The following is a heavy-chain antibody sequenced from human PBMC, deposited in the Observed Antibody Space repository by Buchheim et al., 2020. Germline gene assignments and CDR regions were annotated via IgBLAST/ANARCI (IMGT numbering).Heavy chain of an antibody. J-gene: IGHJ4*02. V-gene: IGHV4-30-4*01. CDR1: GGSISSADSH. D-gene: IGHD2-2*01. CDR3: ARVVTGTSCYDY. Sequence: QVQLQESGPGLVKPSETLSLTCTVSGGSISSADSHWSWIRQPPGKGLEWLGSISYSGGTHYSQYLKSRLTISQATSKNQFSLRLSSVTASDTAVYYCARVVTGTSCYDYWGQGTL. CDR2: ISYSGGT.